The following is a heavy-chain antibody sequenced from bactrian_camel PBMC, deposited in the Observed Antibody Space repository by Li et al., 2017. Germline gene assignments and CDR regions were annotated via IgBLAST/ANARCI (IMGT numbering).Heavy chain of an antibody. J-gene: IGHJ4*01. Sequence: HVQLVESGGGSAQAGGSLVLSCAPSGSIADAYCLGWFRQAPGAEREGVASIHKATGKTYYADSVRGRATLSQDDARTTLYLQINDLQLEDSAMYYCAAGITGVMLKARGPRSPSP. CDR2: IHKATGKT. V-gene: IGHV3S63*01. D-gene: IGHD3*01. CDR1: GSIADAYC.